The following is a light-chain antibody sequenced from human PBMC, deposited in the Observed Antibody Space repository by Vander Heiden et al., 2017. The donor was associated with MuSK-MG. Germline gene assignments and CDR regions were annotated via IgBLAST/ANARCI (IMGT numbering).Light chain of an antibody. Sequence: DIVMTQSPDSLAVSLGERATINCKSSQGVLYTSNNKNYLAWYQQKPGQPPRLLIYWASTRESGVPDRFSGSGSGTDFTLTISSLQAEDVAIYYCHQYYTTPHTFGQGTKLXIK. CDR2: WAS. CDR3: HQYYTTPHT. J-gene: IGKJ2*01. V-gene: IGKV4-1*01. CDR1: QGVLYTSNNKNY.